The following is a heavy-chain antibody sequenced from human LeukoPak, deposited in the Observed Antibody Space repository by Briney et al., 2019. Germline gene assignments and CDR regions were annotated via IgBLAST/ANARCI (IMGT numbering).Heavy chain of an antibody. CDR1: EFSAGSNY. Sequence: GGSLRLSCAASEFSAGSNYMTWVRQAPGKGLEWVSLIYSGGSTYYADSVKGRFTISRDNAKNSLYLQMNSLRAEDTAVYYCARAHNWKYGSFDFWGQGTLVTVSS. CDR3: ARAHNWKYGSFDF. V-gene: IGHV3-66*01. D-gene: IGHD1-7*01. CDR2: IYSGGST. J-gene: IGHJ4*02.